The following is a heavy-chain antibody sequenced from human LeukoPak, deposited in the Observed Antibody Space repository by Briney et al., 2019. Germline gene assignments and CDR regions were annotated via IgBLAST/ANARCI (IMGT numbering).Heavy chain of an antibody. J-gene: IGHJ5*02. Sequence: ASVKVSCKASGGTFSSYAISWVRQAPGQGLEWMGRIIPILGIANYAQKFQGRVTITADKSTSTAYMELSSLRSEDTAVYYCARGATMVRGVITGGYNGFDPWGQGTLVTVSS. V-gene: IGHV1-69*04. CDR3: ARGATMVRGVITGGYNGFDP. CDR1: GGTFSSYA. CDR2: IIPILGIA. D-gene: IGHD3-10*01.